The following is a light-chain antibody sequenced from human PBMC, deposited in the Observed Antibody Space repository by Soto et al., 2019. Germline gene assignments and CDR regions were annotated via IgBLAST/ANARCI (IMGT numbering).Light chain of an antibody. CDR2: GNT. J-gene: IGLJ3*02. CDR1: SSNIGAGYD. Sequence: QPVLTQPPSVSGAPGQRVTLSCTGSSSNIGAGYDVHWYQQLPGAAPKVLIYGNTNRPSGVPDRFSGSKSGTSASLAITGLQAEDEADYYCQSYDSSLSGSVFGGGTKLTVL. CDR3: QSYDSSLSGSV. V-gene: IGLV1-40*01.